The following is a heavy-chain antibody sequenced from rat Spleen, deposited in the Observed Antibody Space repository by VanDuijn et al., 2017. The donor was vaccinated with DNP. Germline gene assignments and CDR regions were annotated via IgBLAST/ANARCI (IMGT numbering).Heavy chain of an antibody. V-gene: IGHV3-3*01. Sequence: EVQLQESGPGLVKPSQSLPLTCSVTGYSITSSYRWNWIRKFPGNKLEWMGYRNSAGSTNYNPSLKSRISITRDTSKNQFFLQVNSVTTEDTATYYCARESYGGYYFDYWGQGVMVTVSS. D-gene: IGHD1-11*01. CDR1: GYSITSSYR. J-gene: IGHJ2*01. CDR3: ARESYGGYYFDY. CDR2: RNSAGST.